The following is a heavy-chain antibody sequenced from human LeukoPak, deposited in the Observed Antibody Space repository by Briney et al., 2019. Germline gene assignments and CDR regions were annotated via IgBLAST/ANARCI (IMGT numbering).Heavy chain of an antibody. V-gene: IGHV4-38-2*02. J-gene: IGHJ4*02. CDR2: IYHSGST. Sequence: PSETLSLTCTVSGYSITSGYYWGWIRHPPEKGLEWIGSIYHSGSTYYNPSLKSRVTISVDTSKNQFSLKLSSVTAADTAVYYCARDGYSGSDALWGQGTLVTVSS. CDR1: GYSITSGYY. CDR3: ARDGYSGSDAL. D-gene: IGHD5-12*01.